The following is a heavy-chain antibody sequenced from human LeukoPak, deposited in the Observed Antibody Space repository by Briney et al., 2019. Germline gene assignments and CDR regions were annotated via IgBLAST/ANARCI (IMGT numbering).Heavy chain of an antibody. CDR1: GFTGNSHY. D-gene: IGHD3-3*01. CDR2: LYDGGTT. CDR3: ATVAGGTYHFHL. J-gene: IGHJ5*02. V-gene: IGHV3-53*01. Sequence: PGGSLRLSCAASGFTGNSHYMSWVRQAPGTGLEWVSILYDGGTTSYEDSVKGRFTISRDNSNNILYLEMKPLICEDTALYYCATVAGGTYHFHLWGQGALVTVSS.